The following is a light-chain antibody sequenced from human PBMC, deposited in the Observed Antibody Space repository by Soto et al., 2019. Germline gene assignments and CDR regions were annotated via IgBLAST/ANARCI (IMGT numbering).Light chain of an antibody. J-gene: IGLJ2*01. Sequence: QSALTQPASMSGSPGQSITISCTGTSSDVGASKYVSWYQQHPGKAPKLMIYEVSNRPSGVSNRFSGSKSGNTASLTISGLQAEDEADYYCSSYTSTITVLFGGGTKLTVL. CDR3: SSYTSTITVL. CDR1: SSDVGASKY. CDR2: EVS. V-gene: IGLV2-14*01.